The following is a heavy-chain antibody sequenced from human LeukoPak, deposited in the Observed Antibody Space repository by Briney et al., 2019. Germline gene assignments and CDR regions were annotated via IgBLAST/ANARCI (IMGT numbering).Heavy chain of an antibody. CDR2: INHSGST. J-gene: IGHJ6*02. D-gene: IGHD2-15*01. CDR3: ARGGRVAATYYYYYGMDV. CDR1: GGSFSGYY. V-gene: IGHV4-34*01. Sequence: SETLSLTCAVYGGSFSGYYWSWIRQPPGKGLEWIGEINHSGSTNYNPSLKSRVTISVDTSKNQFSLKLSSVTAADTAVYYCARGGRVAATYYYYYGMDVWGQGTTVTVSS.